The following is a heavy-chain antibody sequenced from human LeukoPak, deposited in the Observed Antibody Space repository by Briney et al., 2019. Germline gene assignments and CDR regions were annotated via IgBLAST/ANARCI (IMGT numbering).Heavy chain of an antibody. Sequence: ASVKVSCKASGYTFTSYGISWVRQAPGQGLEWMGWINPNSGGTNYAQKFQGRVTMTRDTSISTAYMELSRLRSDDTAVYYCARAGPVLLWFGELAHYNWFDPWGQGTLVTVSS. V-gene: IGHV1-2*02. J-gene: IGHJ5*02. D-gene: IGHD3-10*01. CDR3: ARAGPVLLWFGELAHYNWFDP. CDR2: INPNSGGT. CDR1: GYTFTSYG.